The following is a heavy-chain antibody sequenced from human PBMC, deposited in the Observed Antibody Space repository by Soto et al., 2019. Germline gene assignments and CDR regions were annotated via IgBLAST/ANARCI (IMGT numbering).Heavy chain of an antibody. D-gene: IGHD3-3*01. V-gene: IGHV3-21*01. CDR2: ISSSSSYI. CDR3: ATETPYYDFWSGLFIPFDY. CDR1: GFPFSSYS. J-gene: IGHJ4*02. Sequence: GGSLRLSCAASGFPFSSYSMNLVRQSPGKGLEWVSSISSSSSYIYYADSVKGRFTISRDNAKNSLYLQMNSLRAEDTAVYYCATETPYYDFWSGLFIPFDYWAQGTLVTVSS.